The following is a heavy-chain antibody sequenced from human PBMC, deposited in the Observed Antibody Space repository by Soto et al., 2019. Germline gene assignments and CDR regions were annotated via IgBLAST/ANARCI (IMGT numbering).Heavy chain of an antibody. J-gene: IGHJ4*03. V-gene: IGHV3-15*01. CDR1: GFTFSSYE. D-gene: IGHD6-6*01. CDR3: TTDRGIAIRPLFDY. CDR2: TKSTNDGGTT. Sequence: GGSLRLSCAASGFTFSSYEMNWVRQAPGKGLEWVSRTKSTNDGGTTDYAAPVKGRFTISRDPSKSTLYLQMNSLKTEDTAVYYCTTDRGIAIRPLFDYWGQGILVTVSS.